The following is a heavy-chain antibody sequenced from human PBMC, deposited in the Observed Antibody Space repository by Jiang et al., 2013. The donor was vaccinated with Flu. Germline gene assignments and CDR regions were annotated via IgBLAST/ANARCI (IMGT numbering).Heavy chain of an antibody. CDR3: ARDSSRDYYGSGTYDF. CDR1: GFTFSSYY. Sequence: KASGFTFSSYYMVWVRQAPGQGLEWMGIINPYGDGTTYAQKFQGRVTMTRDTSTSTVYMEISSLRSEDTAMYHCARDSSRDYYGSGTYDFWGQGTLVTVPS. D-gene: IGHD3-10*01. CDR2: INPYGDGT. V-gene: IGHV1-46*01. J-gene: IGHJ4*02.